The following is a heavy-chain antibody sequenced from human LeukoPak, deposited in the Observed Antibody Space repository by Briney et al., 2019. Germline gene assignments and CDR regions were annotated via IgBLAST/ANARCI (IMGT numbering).Heavy chain of an antibody. J-gene: IGHJ6*03. V-gene: IGHV5-51*01. CDR2: IYPGDSDT. CDR1: GYSFTSYW. CDR3: ARHSNKIGYCSSTSCYYYYYYMDV. D-gene: IGHD2-2*01. Sequence: HGESLKISCKGSGYSFTSYWIGWVRQMPGKGLEWMGIIYPGDSDTRYSPSFQGQVTISADKSISTAYLQWSSLKASDTAMYYCARHSNKIGYCSSTSCYYYYYYMDVWGKGTTVTVSS.